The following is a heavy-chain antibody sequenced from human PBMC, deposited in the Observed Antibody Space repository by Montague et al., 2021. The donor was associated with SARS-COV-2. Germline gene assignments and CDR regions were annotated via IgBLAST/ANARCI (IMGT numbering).Heavy chain of an antibody. CDR3: AKQPRAGTVVYWYFVL. CDR1: GFAFNNFA. V-gene: IGHV3-23*01. Sequence: SLRLSCAASGFAFNNFAMRWVRQAPGKGLEWVSSIFESAAGTYYGDSVKGRFTISRDNSKNTLYLQMNSLRADDTAKYYCAKQPRAGTVVYWYFVLWGHGTLVSVSS. CDR2: IFESAAGT. J-gene: IGHJ2*01. D-gene: IGHD2-8*02.